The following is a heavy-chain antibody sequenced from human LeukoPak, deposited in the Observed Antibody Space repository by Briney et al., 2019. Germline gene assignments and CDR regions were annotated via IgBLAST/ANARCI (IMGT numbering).Heavy chain of an antibody. D-gene: IGHD6-13*01. CDR3: AKEHSSSWYRSKLFDY. CDR1: GFTFSSYA. V-gene: IGHV3-23*01. J-gene: IGHJ4*02. Sequence: EGSLRLSCAASGFTFSSYAMSWVRQAPGKGLEWVSAISGSGGSTYYADSVKGRFTISRDNSKNTLYLQMNSLRAEDTAVYYCAKEHSSSWYRSKLFDYWGQGTLVTVSS. CDR2: ISGSGGST.